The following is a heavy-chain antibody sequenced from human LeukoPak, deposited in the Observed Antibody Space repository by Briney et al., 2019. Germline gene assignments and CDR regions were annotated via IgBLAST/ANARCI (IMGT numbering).Heavy chain of an antibody. CDR1: GFTFSSYG. V-gene: IGHV3-30*02. CDR2: IRYDGSNK. J-gene: IGHJ6*03. CDR3: ARRKGPTPIQLPYYYYMDV. D-gene: IGHD5-18*01. Sequence: GGSLRLSCAASGFTFSSYGMHWVRQAPGKGLEWVAFIRYDGSNKYYADSVKGRFTISRDNSKNTLYLQMNSLRAEDTAVYYCARRKGPTPIQLPYYYYMDVWGKGTTVTISS.